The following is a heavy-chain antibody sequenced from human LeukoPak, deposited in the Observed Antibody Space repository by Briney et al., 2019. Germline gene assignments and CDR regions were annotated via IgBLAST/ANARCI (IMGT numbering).Heavy chain of an antibody. CDR1: GYTFTSYG. V-gene: IGHV1-18*01. Sequence: ASVKVSCKASGYTFTSYGIRWVRQAPGQGLEWMGWISAYNGNTNYAQKLQGRVTLTTDTSTSTAYMELRSLRSDDTAVYYCARVDSSGWYSALYYFDYWGQGTLVTVSS. CDR2: ISAYNGNT. CDR3: ARVDSSGWYSALYYFDY. D-gene: IGHD6-19*01. J-gene: IGHJ4*02.